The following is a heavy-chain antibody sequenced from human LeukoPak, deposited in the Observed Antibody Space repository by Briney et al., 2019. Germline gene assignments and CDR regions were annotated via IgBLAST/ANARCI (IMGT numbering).Heavy chain of an antibody. V-gene: IGHV5-51*01. CDR2: IYPGDSDT. CDR1: GYNFSRNW. J-gene: IGHJ4*02. D-gene: IGHD5-18*01. Sequence: GESLKISCKGSGYNFSRNWIGWVRQMPGKGLEWMGIIYPGDSDTRYSPSFQGQVTISADKSISTAYLQWSSLKASDTAMYYCARRVGSYGFDYWGQGTLVTVSS. CDR3: ARRVGSYGFDY.